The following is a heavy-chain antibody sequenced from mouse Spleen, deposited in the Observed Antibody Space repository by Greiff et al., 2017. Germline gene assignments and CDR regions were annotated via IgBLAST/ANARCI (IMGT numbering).Heavy chain of an antibody. V-gene: IGHV5-17*01. CDR3: ASSVPPDYYFDY. D-gene: IGHD6-1*01. CDR1: GFTFSDYG. J-gene: IGHJ2*01. Sequence: EVQLVESGGGLVKPGGSLKLSCAASGFTFSDYGMHWVRQAPEKGLEWVAYISSGSSTIYYADTVKGRFTISRDNAKNTLFLQMTSLRSEDTAMYYCASSVPPDYYFDYWGQGTTLTVSS. CDR2: ISSGSSTI.